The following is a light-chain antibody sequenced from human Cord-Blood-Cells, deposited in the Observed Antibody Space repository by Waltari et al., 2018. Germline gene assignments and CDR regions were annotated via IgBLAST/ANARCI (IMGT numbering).Light chain of an antibody. V-gene: IGLV2-14*01. CDR2: DVS. CDR1: SSDVGGYNY. J-gene: IGLJ3*02. CDR3: SLYTSSSTWV. Sequence: QSALTQPVSVSGSPGQSITISCTGTSSDVGGYNYVSWYQQHPGKAPKLMIYDVSNRPSGVSNRFSGSKSGNTASLTISGLQAEDEADYYCSLYTSSSTWVFGGGTKLTVL.